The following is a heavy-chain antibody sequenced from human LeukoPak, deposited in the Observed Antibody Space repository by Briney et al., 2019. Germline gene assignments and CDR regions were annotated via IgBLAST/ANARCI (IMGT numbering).Heavy chain of an antibody. CDR3: ARGGGSIAVAGTRPDY. V-gene: IGHV1-2*06. CDR1: GYTFTGYY. Sequence: ASVKVSCKASGYTFTGYYMHRVRQAPGQGLEWMGRINPNSGGTNYAQKFQGRVTMTRDTSISTAYMELSRLKSDDTAVYYCARGGGSIAVAGTRPDYWGQGTLVTVSS. J-gene: IGHJ4*02. D-gene: IGHD6-19*01. CDR2: INPNSGGT.